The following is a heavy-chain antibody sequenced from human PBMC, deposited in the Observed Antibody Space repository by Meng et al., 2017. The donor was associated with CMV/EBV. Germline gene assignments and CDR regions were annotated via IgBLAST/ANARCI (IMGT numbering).Heavy chain of an antibody. J-gene: IGHJ4*02. CDR3: ARATAMVTCKYDY. D-gene: IGHD5-18*01. V-gene: IGHV3-53*01. Sequence: GGSLRLSCAASGFTVSSNYMSWVRQAPGKGLEWVSVIYSGGSTYYADSVKGRFTISRDNSKNTLYLQMNSLRAEDTAVYYCARATAMVTCKYDYWGQGTLVTVSS. CDR2: IYSGGST. CDR1: GFTVSSNY.